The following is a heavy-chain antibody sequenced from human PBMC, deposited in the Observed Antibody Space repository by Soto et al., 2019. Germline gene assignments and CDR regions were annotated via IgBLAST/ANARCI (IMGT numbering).Heavy chain of an antibody. Sequence: QVQLVESGGGVVQPGRSLRLSCAASGFTFSSYGMHWVRQAPGKGLEWVAVIWYDGSNKYYADSVKGRFTISRDNSKNTLYLHMNSLRAEDTAVYYCARGYSSSWYNDYWGQGTLVTVSS. CDR1: GFTFSSYG. V-gene: IGHV3-33*01. CDR3: ARGYSSSWYNDY. J-gene: IGHJ4*02. CDR2: IWYDGSNK. D-gene: IGHD6-13*01.